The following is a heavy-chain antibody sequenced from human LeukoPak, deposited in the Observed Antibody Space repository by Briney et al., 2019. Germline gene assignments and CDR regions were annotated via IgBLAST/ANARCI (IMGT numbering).Heavy chain of an antibody. D-gene: IGHD3-10*01. J-gene: IGHJ4*02. Sequence: PGGSLRLSCAASGFTFSSYAMHWVRQAPGKGPEWVAVISYDGSNKYYADSVKGRFTISRDNSKNTLYLQMNSLRAEDTAVYYCARTYYYGSGSYFGYWGQGTLVTVSS. V-gene: IGHV3-30*04. CDR3: ARTYYYGSGSYFGY. CDR1: GFTFSSYA. CDR2: ISYDGSNK.